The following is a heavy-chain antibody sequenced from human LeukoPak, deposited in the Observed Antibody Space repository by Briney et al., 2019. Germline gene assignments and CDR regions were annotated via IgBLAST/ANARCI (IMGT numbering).Heavy chain of an antibody. V-gene: IGHV3-23*01. CDR3: AKDLNWGGDF. CDR2: ISASGGHT. D-gene: IGHD7-27*01. J-gene: IGHJ4*02. CDR1: GFTFSNAW. Sequence: GGSLRLSRAASGFTFSNAWMSWVRQAPEKGLEWVSTISASGGHTYYADSVKGRFTISRDNSKNTLYPQMNSLRAEDTAVYYCAKDLNWGGDFWGQGTLVTVSS.